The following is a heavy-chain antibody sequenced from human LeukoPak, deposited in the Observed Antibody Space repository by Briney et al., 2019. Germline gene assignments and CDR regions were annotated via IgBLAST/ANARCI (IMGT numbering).Heavy chain of an antibody. Sequence: GGSLRLSCAASGFTFSSYGMHWVRQAPGKGLEWVSSISSSSSYIYYADSVKGRFTISRDNAKNSLSLQMDSLRAEDTAVYYCASWKVVVSNGGSDIWGQGTMVTVSS. CDR1: GFTFSSYG. CDR3: ASWKVVVSNGGSDI. CDR2: ISSSSSYI. J-gene: IGHJ3*02. V-gene: IGHV3-21*01. D-gene: IGHD3-22*01.